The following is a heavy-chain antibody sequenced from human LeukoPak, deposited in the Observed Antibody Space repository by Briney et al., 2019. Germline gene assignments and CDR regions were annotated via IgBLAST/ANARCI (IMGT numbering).Heavy chain of an antibody. CDR3: ARMSSSWYPDY. V-gene: IGHV1-3*04. CDR2: INTGIGNT. D-gene: IGHD6-13*01. CDR1: GYTFTNYV. J-gene: IGHJ4*02. Sequence: ASVKVSCKASGYTFTNYVIHWVRQAPGQRLEWMGWINTGIGNTKHSQKFQGRLTITRDTSASTAYMELSSLRSEDTAVSYCARMSSSWYPDYWGQGTLVTVSS.